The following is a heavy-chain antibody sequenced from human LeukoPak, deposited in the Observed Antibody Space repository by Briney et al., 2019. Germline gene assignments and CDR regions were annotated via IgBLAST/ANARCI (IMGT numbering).Heavy chain of an antibody. D-gene: IGHD3-9*01. CDR1: GYTLTELS. Sequence: ASVKVSCKVSGYTLTELSMHWVRQAPGKGLEWMGGFDPEDGETIYAQKFQGRVTMTEDTSTDTAYMELSGLRSEDTAVYYCATLPLLRYFDWLLYSYFDYWGQGTLVTVSS. J-gene: IGHJ4*02. V-gene: IGHV1-24*01. CDR3: ATLPLLRYFDWLLYSYFDY. CDR2: FDPEDGET.